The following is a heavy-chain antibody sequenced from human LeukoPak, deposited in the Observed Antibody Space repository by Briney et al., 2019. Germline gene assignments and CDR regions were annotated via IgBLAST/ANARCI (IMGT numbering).Heavy chain of an antibody. CDR1: GFTFSNFW. CDR2: INGDGSDT. V-gene: IGHV3-74*01. CDR3: VGGYDPHY. J-gene: IGHJ4*02. D-gene: IGHD2-8*02. Sequence: RESLSLSCAASGFTFSNFWMHWVRQAPGKGLVWVSRINGDGSDTSYADSVKGRLTISRDNAKNTLYLQMNSLRAEDTAIYYCVGGYDPHYWGQGTLVTVSS.